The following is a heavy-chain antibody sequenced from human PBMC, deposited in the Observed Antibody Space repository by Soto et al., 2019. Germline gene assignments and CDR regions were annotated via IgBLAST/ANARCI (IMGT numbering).Heavy chain of an antibody. CDR1: GFTFSSYA. V-gene: IGHV3-30-3*01. J-gene: IGHJ3*02. CDR3: ARGSGIMVYDIRVDAFDI. Sequence: PGGSLRLSCAASGFTFSSYAMHWVRQAPGKGLEWVAVISYDGSNKYYADSVKGRFTISRDNSKNTLYLQMNSLRAEDTAVYYCARGSGIMVYDIRVDAFDIWGQGTMVTVSS. CDR2: ISYDGSNK. D-gene: IGHD2-8*01.